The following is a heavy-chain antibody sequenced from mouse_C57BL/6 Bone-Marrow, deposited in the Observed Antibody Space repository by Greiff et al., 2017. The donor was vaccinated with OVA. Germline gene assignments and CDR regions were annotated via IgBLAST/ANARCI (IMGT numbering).Heavy chain of an antibody. V-gene: IGHV7-3*01. CDR3: ARYTYENDN. CDR2: IRNKANGYTT. CDR1: GFTFTDYY. D-gene: IGHD2-10*02. Sequence: EVKLVESGGGLVQPGGSLSLSCAASGFTFTDYYMSWVRQPPGKALEWLGFIRNKANGYTTEYSASVKGRFTISRDKSQSILYLQKNALRAEDSATDYYARYTYENDNWGQGTTLTVSS. J-gene: IGHJ2*01.